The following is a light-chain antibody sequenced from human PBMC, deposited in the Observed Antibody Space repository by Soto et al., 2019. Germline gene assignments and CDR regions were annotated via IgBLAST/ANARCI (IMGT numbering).Light chain of an antibody. CDR2: AAS. Sequence: DIQMTQSPSSLSASVGDRVTITCRASPNIANYINWYQQKPGKAPNLLIYAASSLQSGVPSRFSGSGSGTDFTLTISSLHPEDFATYYCKQSYSTPWTFGQGTKVEV. CDR1: PNIANY. V-gene: IGKV1-39*01. CDR3: KQSYSTPWT. J-gene: IGKJ1*01.